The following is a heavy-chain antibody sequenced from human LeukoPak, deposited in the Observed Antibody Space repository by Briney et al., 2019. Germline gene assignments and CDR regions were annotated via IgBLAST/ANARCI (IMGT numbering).Heavy chain of an antibody. CDR2: IYYGANT. CDR1: GDSVSSNSHY. V-gene: IGHV4-39*01. Sequence: PSETVSLTCNVSGDSVSSNSHYGGWIRQPPGKGLEWIVSIYYGANTYYNPSVKSRVTISVDTSKNQFSLNLSSVTAADTAVYYCARQDSFYYGSGRPGYWGQGTQVTVSS. D-gene: IGHD3-10*01. J-gene: IGHJ4*02. CDR3: ARQDSFYYGSGRPGY.